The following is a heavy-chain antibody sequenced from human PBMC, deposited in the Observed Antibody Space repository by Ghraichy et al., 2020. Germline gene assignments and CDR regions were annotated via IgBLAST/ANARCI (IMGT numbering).Heavy chain of an antibody. CDR3: AYYDSSDSDY. CDR1: GYSFTSYW. Sequence: GESLNISCKGSGYSFTSYWISWVRQMPGKGLEWMGRIDPSDSYTNYSPSFQGHVTISADKSISTAYLQWSSLKASDTAMYYCAYYDSSDSDYWGQGTLVTVSS. CDR2: IDPSDSYT. V-gene: IGHV5-10-1*01. D-gene: IGHD3-22*01. J-gene: IGHJ4*02.